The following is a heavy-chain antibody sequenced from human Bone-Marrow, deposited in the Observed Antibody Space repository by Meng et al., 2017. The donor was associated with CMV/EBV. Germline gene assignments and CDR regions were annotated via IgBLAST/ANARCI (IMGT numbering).Heavy chain of an antibody. V-gene: IGHV3-74*01. CDR3: ARPMYSSLRSDGMDV. CDR1: GFTFSSYW. J-gene: IGHJ6*02. Sequence: SGFTFSSYWMPWVRQAPGKGLMWVSHINKDESTTAYADSVKGRFTISRDNVKNTLYLQMNSLRAEDTAVYYCARPMYSSLRSDGMDVWGQGTTVTVSS. CDR2: INKDESTT. D-gene: IGHD6-19*01.